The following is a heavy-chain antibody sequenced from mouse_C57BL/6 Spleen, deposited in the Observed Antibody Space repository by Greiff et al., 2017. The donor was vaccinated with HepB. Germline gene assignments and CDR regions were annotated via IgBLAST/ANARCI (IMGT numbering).Heavy chain of an antibody. J-gene: IGHJ1*03. CDR3: ARAANYYGSSHWYFDV. D-gene: IGHD1-1*01. Sequence: QVQLQQPGAELVKPGASVKMSCKASGYTFTSYWITWVKQRPGQGLEWIGDIYPGSGSTNYNEKFKSKATLTVDTSSSTAYMQLSSLTSEDSAVYYYARAANYYGSSHWYFDVWGTGTTVTVSS. CDR1: GYTFTSYW. V-gene: IGHV1-55*01. CDR2: IYPGSGST.